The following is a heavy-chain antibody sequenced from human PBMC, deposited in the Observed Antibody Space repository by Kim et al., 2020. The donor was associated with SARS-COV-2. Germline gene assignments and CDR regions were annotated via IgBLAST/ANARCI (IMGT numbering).Heavy chain of an antibody. CDR3: ARESGRMVVVVVAPYYYYYMDV. J-gene: IGHJ6*03. D-gene: IGHD2-15*01. V-gene: IGHV4-34*01. Sequence: SETLSLTCAVYGGSFSGYYWSWIRQPPGKGLEWIGEINHSGSTNYNPSLKSRVTISVDTSKNQFSLKLSSVTAADTAVYYCARESGRMVVVVVAPYYYYYMDVWGKGTTVTVSS. CDR2: INHSGST. CDR1: GGSFSGYY.